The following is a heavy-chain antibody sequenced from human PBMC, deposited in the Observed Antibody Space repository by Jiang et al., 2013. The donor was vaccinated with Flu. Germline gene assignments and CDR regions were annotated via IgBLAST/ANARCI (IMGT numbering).Heavy chain of an antibody. CDR3: ARGSGYYDDSGPPGV. D-gene: IGHD3-22*01. CDR1: YTFTSYY. J-gene: IGHJ4*02. V-gene: IGHV1-46*01. CDR2: INPSGGST. Sequence: YTFTSYYMHWVRQAPGQGLEWMGIINPSGGSTSYAQKFQGRVTMTRDTSTSTVYMELSSLRSEDTAVYYCARGSGYYDDSGPPGVWGQGTLVTVSS.